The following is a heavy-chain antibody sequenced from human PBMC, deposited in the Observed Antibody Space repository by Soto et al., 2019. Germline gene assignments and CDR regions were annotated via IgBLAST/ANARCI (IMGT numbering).Heavy chain of an antibody. CDR3: ARARGGYNDY. CDR1: GVSIISYY. J-gene: IGHJ4*02. D-gene: IGHD3-22*01. CDR2: IYYSGST. V-gene: IGHV4-59*01. Sequence: SETLSLTCTVSGVSIISYYWSWIRQPPGKGLEWIGYIYYSGSTNYNPSLKSRVTISLDTSKNQFSLKLSSVTAADTGVYYCARARGGYNDYWGQGTLVTSPQ.